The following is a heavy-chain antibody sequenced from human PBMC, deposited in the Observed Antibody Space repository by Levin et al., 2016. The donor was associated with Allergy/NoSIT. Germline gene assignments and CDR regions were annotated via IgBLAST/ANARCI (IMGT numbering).Heavy chain of an antibody. V-gene: IGHV3-23*01. Sequence: GGSLRLSCAASGFSFKDYDISWVRQAPGKGLEWVSGIIYTGDTTYYADSVKGRFTVSRDKSKNTLFLQMNSLRAEDTAVYYCAKAKDEGNLYSMDVWGKGTTVTVSS. CDR3: AKAKDEGNLYSMDV. D-gene: IGHD2/OR15-2a*01. CDR1: GFSFKDYD. J-gene: IGHJ6*03. CDR2: IIYTGDTT.